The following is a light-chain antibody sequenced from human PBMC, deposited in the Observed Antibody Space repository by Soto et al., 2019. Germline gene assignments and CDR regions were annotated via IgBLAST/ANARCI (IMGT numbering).Light chain of an antibody. J-gene: IGKJ4*01. Sequence: ESVLTQSPATLSLSPGERATLSCGASQSVSSNYLAWYQQKPGLAPRLLIYDASNRATGIPDRFSGSGSGTDFTLTIDSLQSEDVAVYYCQQYHHWPVTFGGGTKVDIK. CDR1: QSVSSNY. CDR2: DAS. CDR3: QQYHHWPVT. V-gene: IGKV3D-20*01.